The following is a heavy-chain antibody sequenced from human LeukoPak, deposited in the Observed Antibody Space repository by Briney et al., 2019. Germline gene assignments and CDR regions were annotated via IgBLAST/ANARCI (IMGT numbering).Heavy chain of an antibody. D-gene: IGHD6-13*01. J-gene: IGHJ4*02. CDR2: ISYDGSNK. Sequence: GRSLRLSCAASGFTFSSYGMHWVRQAPGKGLEWVAVISYDGSNKYYADSVKGRFTISRDNSNNTLYLQMNSLRAEDTAVYYCAKVTYSSSWPRPFDYWGQGTLVTVSS. CDR1: GFTFSSYG. CDR3: AKVTYSSSWPRPFDY. V-gene: IGHV3-30*18.